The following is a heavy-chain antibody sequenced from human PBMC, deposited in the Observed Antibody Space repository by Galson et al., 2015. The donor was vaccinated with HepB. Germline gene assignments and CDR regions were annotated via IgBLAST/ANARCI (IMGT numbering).Heavy chain of an antibody. J-gene: IGHJ4*02. D-gene: IGHD6-19*01. V-gene: IGHV3-30*18. CDR2: ISYDGSNK. Sequence: SLRLSCAASGFTFSSYGMHWVRQAPGKGLEWVAVISYDGSNKYYADSVKGRFTISRDNSKNALYLQMNSLRAEDTAVYYCAKEANARQWLDLPGDYWGQGTLVTVSS. CDR3: AKEANARQWLDLPGDY. CDR1: GFTFSSYG.